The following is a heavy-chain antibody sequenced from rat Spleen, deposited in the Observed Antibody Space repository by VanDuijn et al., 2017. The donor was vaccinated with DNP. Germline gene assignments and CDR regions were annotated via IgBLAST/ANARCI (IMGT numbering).Heavy chain of an antibody. CDR3: ARGGRSYFDY. CDR2: ISPGGDNS. J-gene: IGHJ2*01. CDR1: GFTFNNYY. D-gene: IGHD1-11*01. V-gene: IGHV5-25*01. Sequence: EVQLMESGGGLVQPGGSMKLSCAASGFTFNNYYMAWVRQAPTKGLEWVASISPGGDNSYYRDSVKGRFTISRDNTKSSLYLQMNSLRSEDTASYYCARGGRSYFDYWGQGVMVTVSS.